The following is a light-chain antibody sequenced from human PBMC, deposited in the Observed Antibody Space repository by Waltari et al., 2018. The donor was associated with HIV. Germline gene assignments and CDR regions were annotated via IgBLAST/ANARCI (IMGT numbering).Light chain of an antibody. J-gene: IGLJ3*02. V-gene: IGLV1-40*01. CDR2: DNI. CDR3: QSYDTRLSAWV. CDR1: SSHIGAGSD. Sequence: QSVLTQPPSVSGAPGQRVTISCTGGSSHIGAGSDGHWYQQLPGTAPKLLIHDNINRPSGVPDRFSGSRTGTSASLDITGLQAEDEADYYCQSYDTRLSAWVFGGGTKLTVL.